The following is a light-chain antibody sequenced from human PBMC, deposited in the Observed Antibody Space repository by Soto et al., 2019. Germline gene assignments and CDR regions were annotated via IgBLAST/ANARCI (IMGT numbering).Light chain of an antibody. V-gene: IGKV1-5*03. J-gene: IGKJ4*01. Sequence: DIQMTHSPSTLSASLGDRVTITCRASQSISSWLAWYQQKPGKAPKLLIYKASSLESGVTSRFSGSGSGTEFTLTITSLQTADFATYYCQQYDSYSLTFGGGTKVDIK. CDR3: QQYDSYSLT. CDR2: KAS. CDR1: QSISSW.